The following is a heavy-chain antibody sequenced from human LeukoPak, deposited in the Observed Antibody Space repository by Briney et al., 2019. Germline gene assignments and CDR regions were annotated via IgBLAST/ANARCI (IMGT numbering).Heavy chain of an antibody. V-gene: IGHV3-23*01. CDR3: AKEEVRGVISPRRGNRFDY. CDR1: GFTFSSYA. J-gene: IGHJ4*02. Sequence: PGGSLRLSCAASGFTFSSYAMSWVRQAPGKGLEWVSAISGSGGSTYYADSVKGRFTISRDNSKNTLYLQMNSLRAEDTAVYYCAKEEVRGVISPRRGNRFDYWGQGTLVTVSS. D-gene: IGHD3-10*01. CDR2: ISGSGGST.